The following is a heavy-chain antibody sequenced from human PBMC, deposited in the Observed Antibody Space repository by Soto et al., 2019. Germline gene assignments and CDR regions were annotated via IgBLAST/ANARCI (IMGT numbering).Heavy chain of an antibody. CDR3: ARGVYDTPFWSGYSPTWWY. Sequence: QVQLVESGGGLVKPGGSLRLSCAASGFTFSDYYMSWSRQAPGKGLEWVSYISSSGSTIYYADSVKGRFTISRDNAKNALYLQMNSLRAEDTAVYYCARGVYDTPFWSGYSPTWWYWGQGTLVTVSS. D-gene: IGHD3-3*01. J-gene: IGHJ4*02. CDR1: GFTFSDYY. CDR2: ISSSGSTI. V-gene: IGHV3-11*01.